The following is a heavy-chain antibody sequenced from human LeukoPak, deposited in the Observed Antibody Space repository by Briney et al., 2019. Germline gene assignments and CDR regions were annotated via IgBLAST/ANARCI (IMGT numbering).Heavy chain of an antibody. J-gene: IGHJ6*04. Sequence: ESGPALVKPTQTLTLTCTFSGFSLSTSGMCVSWIRQPPGKALEWLALIDWDDDKYYSTSLKTRLTISKDTSKNQVVLTMTNMDPVATAPYYCARMHRMPTVTTLPVYYYSGMDVWAKGPRSPSPQ. CDR2: IDWDDDK. D-gene: IGHD4-17*01. CDR1: GFSLSTSGMC. V-gene: IGHV2-70*01. CDR3: ARMHRMPTVTTLPVYYYSGMDV.